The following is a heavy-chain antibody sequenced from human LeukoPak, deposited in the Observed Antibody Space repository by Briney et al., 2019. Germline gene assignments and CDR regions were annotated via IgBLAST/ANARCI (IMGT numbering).Heavy chain of an antibody. Sequence: HPGGSLRLSCAASGFTFSSYSMNWVRQAPGKGLEWVSAISGSGGSTYYADSVKGRFTISRDNSKNTLYLQMNSLRAEDTAVYYCANDFDWLLASDYWGQGTLVTVSS. CDR2: ISGSGGST. CDR1: GFTFSSYS. D-gene: IGHD3-9*01. CDR3: ANDFDWLLASDY. J-gene: IGHJ4*02. V-gene: IGHV3-23*01.